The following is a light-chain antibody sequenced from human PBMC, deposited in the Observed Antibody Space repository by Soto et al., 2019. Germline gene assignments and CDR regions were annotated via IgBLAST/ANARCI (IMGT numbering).Light chain of an antibody. Sequence: EKVMTQSPATLSVSPGERATLSCRASQGFNSNLAWYQHRPGQAPRLLIYDASTRATGIPARFSGSGSGTEFTLTISSLQSEDFAVYYCQQYNNWPGTFGQGTKLEIK. CDR2: DAS. CDR3: QQYNNWPGT. CDR1: QGFNSN. V-gene: IGKV3-15*01. J-gene: IGKJ2*01.